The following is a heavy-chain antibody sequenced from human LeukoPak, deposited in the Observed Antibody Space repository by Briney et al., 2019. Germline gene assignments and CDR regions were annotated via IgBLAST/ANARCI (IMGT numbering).Heavy chain of an antibody. D-gene: IGHD5-12*01. CDR3: ARGGSGYDQYNWFDP. Sequence: ASVKVSCKASGDTFTSYYMPWVRQAPGLGLEWMGIINPSGGSTSYAQKFQGRVTMTRDMSTSTVYMELSSLRSEDTAVYYCARGGSGYDQYNWFDPWGQGTLVTVSS. J-gene: IGHJ5*02. V-gene: IGHV1-46*01. CDR1: GDTFTSYY. CDR2: INPSGGST.